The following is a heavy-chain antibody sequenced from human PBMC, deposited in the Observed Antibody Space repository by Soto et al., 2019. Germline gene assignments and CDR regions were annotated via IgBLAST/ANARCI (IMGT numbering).Heavy chain of an antibody. Sequence: SETLSLTCAVYGGSFSGYYWSWIRQPPGKGLEWIGEINHSGSTNYNPSLKSRVTISVDTSKNQFSLKLSSVTAADTAVYYCARAPHRFYNSFDYWGQATLVTVSS. CDR3: ARAPHRFYNSFDY. D-gene: IGHD1-1*01. CDR2: INHSGST. V-gene: IGHV4-34*01. CDR1: GGSFSGYY. J-gene: IGHJ4*02.